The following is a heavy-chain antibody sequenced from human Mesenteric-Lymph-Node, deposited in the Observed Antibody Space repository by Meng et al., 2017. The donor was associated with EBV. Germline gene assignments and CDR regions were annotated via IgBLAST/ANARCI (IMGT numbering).Heavy chain of an antibody. J-gene: IGHJ4*02. CDR2: IFHSGGT. V-gene: IGHV4-4*02. D-gene: IGHD3-16*02. CDR3: ARITFGGAIGD. Sequence: QVQLQESGPGLVKPAWTLSLPCAVSSGSISNSNWWSWVRQPQGKGLQGIGEIFHSGGTNYNPSLKSRVTISVDKSKNQFSLKVNSLTAADTAVYYCARITFGGAIGDWGQGTLVTVSS. CDR1: SGSISNSNW.